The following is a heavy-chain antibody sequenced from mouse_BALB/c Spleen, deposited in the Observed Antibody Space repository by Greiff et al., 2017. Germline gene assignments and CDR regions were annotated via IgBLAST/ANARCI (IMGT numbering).Heavy chain of an antibody. CDR2: IDPSDSET. CDR3: AREGYGLYAMDY. J-gene: IGHJ4*01. D-gene: IGHD2-2*01. V-gene: IGHV1-69*02. CDR1: GYTFTSYW. Sequence: VQLQQPGAELVKPGAPVKLSCKASGYTFTSYWMNWVKQRPGRGLEWIGRIDPSDSETHYNQKFKDKATLTVDKSSSTAYIQLSSLTSEDSAVYYCAREGYGLYAMDYWGQGTSVTVSS.